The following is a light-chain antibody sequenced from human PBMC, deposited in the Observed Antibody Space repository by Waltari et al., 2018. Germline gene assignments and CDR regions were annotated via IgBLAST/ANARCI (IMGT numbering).Light chain of an antibody. J-gene: IGLJ3*02. CDR1: GGDIVSNY. CDR3: QSYASINHWV. Sequence: NFMLTQPHAVSESPGKTVTISCTRSGGDIVSNYVQWYQQRPGSAPTTVIYEDNQRPSWVPTRFSASIDSSSNSASLPISGLKTEHAADYYCQSYASINHWVFAAGTNLTVL. V-gene: IGLV6-57*04. CDR2: EDN.